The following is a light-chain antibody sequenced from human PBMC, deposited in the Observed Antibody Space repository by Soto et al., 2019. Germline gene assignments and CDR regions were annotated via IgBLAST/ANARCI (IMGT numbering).Light chain of an antibody. CDR2: EVS. CDR3: FSYTTSSAPYV. Sequence: QSALTQPASVSGSPGQSITISCTGTTSDVGGYNYVSWYQQHPGRVPKLLIYEVSNRPSGVSYRFSGSKSGNTASLTISGLQAQDEASYYCFSYTTSSAPYVFGTGTKLTVL. J-gene: IGLJ1*01. V-gene: IGLV2-14*01. CDR1: TSDVGGYNY.